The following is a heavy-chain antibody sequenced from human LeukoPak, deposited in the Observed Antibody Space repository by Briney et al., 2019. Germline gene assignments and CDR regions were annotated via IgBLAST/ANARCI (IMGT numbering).Heavy chain of an antibody. D-gene: IGHD3-3*01. CDR3: AAAIYDFWSGYYPPYFDY. V-gene: IGHV3-53*01. Sequence: GGSLRLSCAASGFTVSSSYMSWVRQAPGKGLEWVSVIYSGGSTYYADSVKGRFTISRDNSKNTLYLQMNSLRAEDTAVYYCAAAIYDFWSGYYPPYFDYWGQGTLVTVSS. J-gene: IGHJ4*02. CDR1: GFTVSSSY. CDR2: IYSGGST.